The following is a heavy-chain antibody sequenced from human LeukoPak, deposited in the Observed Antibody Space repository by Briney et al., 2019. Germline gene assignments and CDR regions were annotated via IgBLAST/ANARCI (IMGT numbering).Heavy chain of an antibody. Sequence: GGSLRLSCAASGFTFTNYWMTWVRQAPGKGLEWVANIKQDGSVKHYVDSVKGRFTISRDNAKNSLYLQMNSLRAEDTAVYNCARIGYSSSSLDFWGRGTLVTVSS. J-gene: IGHJ4*02. CDR2: IKQDGSVK. CDR1: GFTFTNYW. CDR3: ARIGYSSSSLDF. V-gene: IGHV3-7*03. D-gene: IGHD6-6*01.